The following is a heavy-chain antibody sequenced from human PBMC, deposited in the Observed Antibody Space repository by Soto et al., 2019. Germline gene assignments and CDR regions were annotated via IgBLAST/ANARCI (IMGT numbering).Heavy chain of an antibody. D-gene: IGHD5-12*01. V-gene: IGHV1-18*01. CDR2: ISAYNGNT. Sequence: ASVKVSCKASGGTFSSYAISWVRQAPGQGLEGMGWISAYNGNTNYAQKLQGRVTMTTDTSTSTAYMELRSLRSDDTAVYYCAKGGWLHTSNTPYYFDYWGQGTLVTVSS. CDR3: AKGGWLHTSNTPYYFDY. CDR1: GGTFSSYA. J-gene: IGHJ4*02.